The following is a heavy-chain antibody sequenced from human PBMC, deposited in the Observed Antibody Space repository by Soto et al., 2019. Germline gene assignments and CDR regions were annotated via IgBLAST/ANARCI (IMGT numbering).Heavy chain of an antibody. CDR3: ARLAYSHYST. D-gene: IGHD5-12*01. J-gene: IGHJ4*02. V-gene: IGHV4-39*01. Sequence: SETQSLTCTVSGGSIKVGGYYWGWIRQPPAKGLEWVATIYYSGTTYYNPSLKSRLTISLDTSRNQFSLDLTSVTAADTAVYYCARLAYSHYSTWGQGTLVTVS. CDR2: IYYSGTT. CDR1: GGSIKVGGYY.